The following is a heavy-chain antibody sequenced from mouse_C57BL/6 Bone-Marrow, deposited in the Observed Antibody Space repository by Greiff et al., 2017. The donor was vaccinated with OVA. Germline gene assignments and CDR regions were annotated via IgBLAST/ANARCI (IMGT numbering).Heavy chain of an antibody. CDR3: ARGGTSPFAY. J-gene: IGHJ3*01. V-gene: IGHV1-42*01. Sequence: EVQLQQSGPELVKPGASVKISCTASGYSFTGYYMHWVKQSPEKSLEWIGEINPSTGGTNYNQKFKAKATLTVDKSSSTAYMQLKSLTSEDSAVYYCARGGTSPFAYGGQGTLVTVSA. D-gene: IGHD3-3*01. CDR2: INPSTGGT. CDR1: GYSFTGYY.